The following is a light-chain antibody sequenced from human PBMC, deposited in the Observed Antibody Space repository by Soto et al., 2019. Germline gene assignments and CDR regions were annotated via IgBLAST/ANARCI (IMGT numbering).Light chain of an antibody. CDR3: CSYAGSYTLGV. J-gene: IGLJ1*01. V-gene: IGLV2-11*01. Sequence: QSSRGQPGSVCGSPGQSFTISCTGTSSDVGGSTYVSWYQQHPGKAPKLMIYDVSKRPSGVPDRFSGSKSGNTASLTISGLQAEDEADYYCCSYAGSYTLGVFGTGTKVTVL. CDR2: DVS. CDR1: SSDVGGSTY.